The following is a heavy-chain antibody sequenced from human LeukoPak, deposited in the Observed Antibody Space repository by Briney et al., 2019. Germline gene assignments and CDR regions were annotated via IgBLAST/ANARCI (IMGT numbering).Heavy chain of an antibody. Sequence: PGGSLRLSCAASGFTFSSYWMSWVRQAPGKGLEWVANIKQDGSEKYYVDSVKGRFTISRDNAKNSLYLQMNSLRVEDTAVYYCARGAYCGGDCYDHWGQGALVTVSS. CDR3: ARGAYCGGDCYDH. V-gene: IGHV3-7*01. CDR2: IKQDGSEK. J-gene: IGHJ4*02. D-gene: IGHD2-21*02. CDR1: GFTFSSYW.